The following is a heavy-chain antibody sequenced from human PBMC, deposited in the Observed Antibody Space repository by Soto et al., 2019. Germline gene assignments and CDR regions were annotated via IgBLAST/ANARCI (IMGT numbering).Heavy chain of an antibody. CDR3: ARTDRCGGDCYDNSFDY. CDR1: GGSISSSSYY. V-gene: IGHV4-39*01. CDR2: IYYSGST. D-gene: IGHD2-21*02. Sequence: PSETLSLTCTVSGGSISSSSYYWGWIRQPPGKGLEWIGSIYYSGSTYYNPSLKSRVTISVDTSKNQFSLKLSSVTAADTAVYYCARTDRCGGDCYDNSFDYWGQGTLVTVSS. J-gene: IGHJ4*02.